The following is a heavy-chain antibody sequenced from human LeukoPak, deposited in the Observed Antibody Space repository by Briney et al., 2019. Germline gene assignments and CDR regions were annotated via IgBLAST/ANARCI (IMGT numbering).Heavy chain of an antibody. CDR1: GYTFTGYY. V-gene: IGHV1-2*02. CDR3: ARDAIVRDYSNSDY. CDR2: INPNSGGT. J-gene: IGHJ4*02. D-gene: IGHD4-11*01. Sequence: ASVKVSCKASGYTFTGYYIHWVRQAPGQGLEWMGWINPNSGGTNYAQKFQGRVTMTRDTSISTAYMELSRLTSDDTAVYYCARDAIVRDYSNSDYWGQGTLVTV.